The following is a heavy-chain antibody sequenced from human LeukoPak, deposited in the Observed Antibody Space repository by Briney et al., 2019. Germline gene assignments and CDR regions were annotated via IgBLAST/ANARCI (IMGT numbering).Heavy chain of an antibody. CDR1: GFTFSTYS. Sequence: GGSLRLSCAASGFTFSTYSMNWVRQAPGKGLERVSYISSSGSTIYYADSVKGRFTISRDNAKNSLYLQMNSLRAEDTAVYYCAELGITMIGGVWGKGTTVTISS. CDR2: ISSSGSTI. J-gene: IGHJ6*04. V-gene: IGHV3-48*04. CDR3: AELGITMIGGV. D-gene: IGHD3-10*02.